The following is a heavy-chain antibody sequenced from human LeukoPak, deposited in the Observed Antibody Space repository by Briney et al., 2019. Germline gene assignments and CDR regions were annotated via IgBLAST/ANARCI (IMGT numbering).Heavy chain of an antibody. D-gene: IGHD6-19*01. CDR3: ARTHSSGREDWFDP. J-gene: IGHJ5*02. CDR1: GYTFTGYY. V-gene: IGHV1-2*02. Sequence: ASVKVSCKASGYTFTGYYMHWVRQAPGQGLEWMGWINLNSGGTDYAQKFQGRVTMTRDTSISTAYMELSRLRSDDTAVYYCARTHSSGREDWFDPWGQGTLVTVSS. CDR2: INLNSGGT.